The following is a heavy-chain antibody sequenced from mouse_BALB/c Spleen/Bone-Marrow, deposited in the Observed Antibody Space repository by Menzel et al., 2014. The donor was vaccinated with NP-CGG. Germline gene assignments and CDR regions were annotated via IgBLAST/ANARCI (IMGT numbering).Heavy chain of an antibody. CDR1: GYAFSSYW. CDR3: TRRYYDYDVRYFDY. J-gene: IGHJ2*01. V-gene: IGHV1-80*01. D-gene: IGHD2-4*01. Sequence: VQLQESGAELVRPGSSVKISCKASGYAFSSYWLNWVKQRPGQGLEWIGQIYPGDDDTNYNGKFKGKATLTADKSSSTAYMQLSSLTSKDSAVYFCTRRYYDYDVRYFDYWGQGTTLTVSS. CDR2: IYPGDDDT.